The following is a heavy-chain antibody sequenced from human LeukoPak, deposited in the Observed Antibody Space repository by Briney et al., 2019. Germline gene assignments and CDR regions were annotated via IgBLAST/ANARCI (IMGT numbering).Heavy chain of an antibody. D-gene: IGHD6-6*01. CDR1: GGSISSYY. V-gene: IGHV4-59*01. CDR2: IYYSGST. J-gene: IGHJ3*02. Sequence: SETLSLTCTVSGGSISSYYWSWIRQPPGKGLEWIGSIYYSGSTNYNPSLKSRVTISVDTSKNQFSLKLSSVTAADTAVYYCARFAAPHDAFGIWGQGTMVTVSS. CDR3: ARFAAPHDAFGI.